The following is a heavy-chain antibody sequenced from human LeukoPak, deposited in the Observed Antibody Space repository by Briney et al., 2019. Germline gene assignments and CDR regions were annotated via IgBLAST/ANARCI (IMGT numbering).Heavy chain of an antibody. Sequence: GASVKVSCKASGYTFTSYGISWVRQAPGQGLEWMGWISAYTGNTNYAQKLQGSVTMTTDTSTSTAYMELRSLRSDDTAAYYCARDKTVGYDILTGYIPFDYWGQGTLVTVSS. D-gene: IGHD3-9*01. V-gene: IGHV1-18*01. CDR2: ISAYTGNT. CDR1: GYTFTSYG. CDR3: ARDKTVGYDILTGYIPFDY. J-gene: IGHJ4*02.